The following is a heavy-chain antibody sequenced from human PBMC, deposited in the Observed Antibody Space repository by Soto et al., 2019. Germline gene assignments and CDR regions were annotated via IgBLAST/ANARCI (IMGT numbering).Heavy chain of an antibody. V-gene: IGHV4-39*01. J-gene: IGHJ5*01. D-gene: IGHD3-22*01. Sequence: TLSLTCTVSGASISNKNYHWGWTRQPPGKGRGWIGTVYSNGHTYHNPSLKSRLAMPVDTSKNQFSLSLISVTAADTAVYFCARLTTSRPGDSWDQGPLGTVSS. CDR3: ARLTTSRPGDS. CDR2: VYSNGHT. CDR1: GASISNKNYH.